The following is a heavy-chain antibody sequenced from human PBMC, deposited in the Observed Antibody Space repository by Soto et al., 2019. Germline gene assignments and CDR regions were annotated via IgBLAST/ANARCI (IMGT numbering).Heavy chain of an antibody. J-gene: IGHJ3*02. D-gene: IGHD3-10*01. CDR3: AKRFPVLLWFGPETDAFDI. CDR1: GFTFSSYA. V-gene: IGHV3-23*01. CDR2: ISGSGGST. Sequence: PGGSLRLSCAASGFTFSSYAMSWVRQAPGKGLEWVSAISGSGGSTYYADSVKGRFIISRDNSKNTLYLQMNSLRAEDTAVYYCAKRFPVLLWFGPETDAFDIWGQGTMVTVSS.